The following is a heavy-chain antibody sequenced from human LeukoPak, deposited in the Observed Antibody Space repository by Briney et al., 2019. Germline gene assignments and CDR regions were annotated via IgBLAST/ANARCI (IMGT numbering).Heavy chain of an antibody. J-gene: IGHJ5*02. CDR3: ARALPHRRLMDTTMEQHWFDP. V-gene: IGHV1-46*01. CDR1: GHIFTSYF. CDR2: INPSAGST. D-gene: IGHD5-18*01. Sequence: ASVKVSCKASGHIFTSYFMHWVRQAPGQGLEWMGLINPSAGSTRCAQKFQGRVTMTRDMSTSTVYMELSSLRSEDTAVYYCARALPHRRLMDTTMEQHWFDPWGQGTLVTVSS.